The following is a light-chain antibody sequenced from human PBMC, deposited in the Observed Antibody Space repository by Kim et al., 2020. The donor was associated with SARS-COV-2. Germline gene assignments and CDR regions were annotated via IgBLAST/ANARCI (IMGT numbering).Light chain of an antibody. CDR3: QKYNSAPFT. J-gene: IGKJ3*01. CDR2: AGS. V-gene: IGKV1-27*01. Sequence: ASVGDRVTITCRASLDISNFLAWYQQSPGKVPNLLIYAGSTLQSGVPPRFSGSGAGTDFTLTISSLQPEDAATYYCQKYNSAPFTFGPGTKVDIK. CDR1: LDISNF.